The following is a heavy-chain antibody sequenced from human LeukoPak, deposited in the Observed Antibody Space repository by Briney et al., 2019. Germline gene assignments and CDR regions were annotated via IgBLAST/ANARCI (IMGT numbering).Heavy chain of an antibody. J-gene: IGHJ4*02. CDR3: ARVGYEATN. D-gene: IGHD1-26*01. V-gene: IGHV3-74*01. Sequence: RPGGSLRLSCEASGFTFSRYWMHWIRQVPGKGLVWVSRINSDASGINYSDSVKGRFTISRDNAKNTLYLDMNSLSVDDTAVYYCARVGYEATNWARGTLVTVSS. CDR2: INSDASGI. CDR1: GFTFSRYW.